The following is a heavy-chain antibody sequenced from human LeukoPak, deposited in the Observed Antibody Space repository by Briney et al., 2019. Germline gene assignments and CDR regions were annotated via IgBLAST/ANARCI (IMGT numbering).Heavy chain of an antibody. D-gene: IGHD6-19*01. Sequence: SETLSLTCAVSGGSISSSNWWSWVRQPPGKGLEWIGEIYHSGSTYYNPSLKSRVTISVDTSKNQFSLKLSSVTAADTAVYYCASMWGIAVAGTTSIDYWGQGTLVTVSS. V-gene: IGHV4-4*02. CDR3: ASMWGIAVAGTTSIDY. CDR1: GGSISSSNW. J-gene: IGHJ4*02. CDR2: IYHSGST.